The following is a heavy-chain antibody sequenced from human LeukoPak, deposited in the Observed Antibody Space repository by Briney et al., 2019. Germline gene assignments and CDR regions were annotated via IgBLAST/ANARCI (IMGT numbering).Heavy chain of an antibody. CDR2: TKNKANSYTT. V-gene: IGHV3-72*01. J-gene: IGHJ4*02. D-gene: IGHD3-22*01. CDR3: ATDPNSMIVVVIS. CDR1: GFTFSDHY. Sequence: GGSLRLSCAASGFTFSDHYMDWVRQAPGKGLEWVGRTKNKANSYTTEYAASVKGRFTISRDDSKNSLYLQMNSLKTEDTAVYYCATDPNSMIVVVISWGQGTLVTVSS.